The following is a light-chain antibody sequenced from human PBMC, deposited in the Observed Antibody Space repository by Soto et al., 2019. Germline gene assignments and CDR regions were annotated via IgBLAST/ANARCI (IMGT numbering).Light chain of an antibody. CDR1: QNVRTN. Sequence: ETVMTQSPATLSVSPGERVTLSCRASQNVRTNLVWYQQSPGQPPRLLIYGASDRVAGVPDRFSGSGSGTDFTLTISGLQSEDCAVYYCQQYNEWPRTFGQGTKLEIK. J-gene: IGKJ2*01. V-gene: IGKV3-15*01. CDR2: GAS. CDR3: QQYNEWPRT.